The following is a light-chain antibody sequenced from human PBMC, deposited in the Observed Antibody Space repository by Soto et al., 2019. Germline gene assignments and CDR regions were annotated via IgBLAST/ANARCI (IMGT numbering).Light chain of an antibody. CDR1: QSFTSPY. CDR3: HQYRTSPRT. J-gene: IGKJ1*01. V-gene: IGKV3-20*01. Sequence: EIVLTQSPGTLSLSPGEGVTLSCRASQSFTSPYLAWYQQKPGQAPRLLIYGTSNRATGIPDRFSGSGSGTDFTLTISRLEPEDSAVYYCHQYRTSPRTFGQGTKVDIK. CDR2: GTS.